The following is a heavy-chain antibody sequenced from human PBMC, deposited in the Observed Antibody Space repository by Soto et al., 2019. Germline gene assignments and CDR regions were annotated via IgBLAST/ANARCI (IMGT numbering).Heavy chain of an antibody. J-gene: IGHJ6*02. CDR3: AIGTTLAIFDYGMDV. Sequence: QVQLVESGGGVVQPGRSLRLSCAAYGFTFTSYAMHWVRQAPGKGLEWVAVISNDGSNYYYADSVRGRFTISRDNTKNTLFLQMSSLRGEDSGVYYCAIGTTLAIFDYGMDVWGQGTTVTVSS. CDR1: GFTFTSYA. V-gene: IGHV3-30-3*01. D-gene: IGHD3-3*01. CDR2: ISNDGSNY.